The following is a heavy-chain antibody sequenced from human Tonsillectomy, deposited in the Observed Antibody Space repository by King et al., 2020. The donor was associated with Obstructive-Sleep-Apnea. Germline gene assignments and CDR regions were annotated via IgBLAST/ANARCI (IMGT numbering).Heavy chain of an antibody. D-gene: IGHD3-9*01. CDR2: ISWNSGSI. CDR3: AKDKGFNYDILTGYFDY. V-gene: IGHV3-9*01. Sequence: VQLVESGGGLVQPGRSLRLSCAVSGFSFDDYAMHWVRQAPGKGLEWVSGISWNSGSIGYAGSVKGRFTISRDNAKNSLYLQMNSLRAEDTALYYCAKDKGFNYDILTGYFDYWGQGTLVTASS. J-gene: IGHJ4*02. CDR1: GFSFDDYA.